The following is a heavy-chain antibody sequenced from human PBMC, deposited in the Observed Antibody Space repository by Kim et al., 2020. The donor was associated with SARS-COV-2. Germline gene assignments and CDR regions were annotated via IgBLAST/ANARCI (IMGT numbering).Heavy chain of an antibody. J-gene: IGHJ4*02. CDR2: ISSSSSDI. CDR3: AREGDLGVQRRQD. D-gene: IGHD3-16*01. CDR1: GFTFSTYN. Sequence: GGSLRLSCAASGFTFSTYNMNWVRQAPGKGLEWISHISSSSSDIYYADPVKGRFTVSRDNARNSLYLQMNSLRHEDTAVYYCAREGDLGVQRRQDWGQGTLVTVSS. V-gene: IGHV3-48*02.